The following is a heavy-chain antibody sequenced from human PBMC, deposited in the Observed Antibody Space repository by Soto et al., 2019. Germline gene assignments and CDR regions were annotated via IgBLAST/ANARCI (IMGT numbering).Heavy chain of an antibody. V-gene: IGHV1-18*01. CDR2: ISAYNGNT. CDR1: GYTFTNYG. J-gene: IGHJ4*02. D-gene: IGHD6-19*01. CDR3: ARDASRISVAVDFDY. Sequence: ASVKVSCKASGYTFTNYGVTWVRQAPGQGLEWLGWISAYNGNTNYAQSLQGRVTMTTDTSTSTAYMELRSLRSDDTAVYYCARDASRISVAVDFDYWGQGTLVTVSS.